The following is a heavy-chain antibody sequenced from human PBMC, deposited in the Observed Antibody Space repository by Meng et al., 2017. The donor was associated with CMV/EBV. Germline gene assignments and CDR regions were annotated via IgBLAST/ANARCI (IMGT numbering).Heavy chain of an antibody. CDR3: AGEHVPYSSSWYYFDY. CDR1: GGSISSSSSY. V-gene: IGHV4-39*07. D-gene: IGHD6-13*01. CDR2: IYDSGST. J-gene: IGHJ4*02. Sequence: SETLSLTCTVSGGSISSSSSYWGWIRQPPGKGLEWIGSIYDSGSTYYNPSLKSRVTISVDTSKNQFSLKLSSVTAADTAVYYCAGEHVPYSSSWYYFDYWGQGTLVTVSS.